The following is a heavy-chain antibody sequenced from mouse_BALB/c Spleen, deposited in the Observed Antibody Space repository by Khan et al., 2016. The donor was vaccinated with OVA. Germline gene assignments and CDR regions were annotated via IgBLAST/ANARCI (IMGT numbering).Heavy chain of an antibody. CDR1: GYSITSDYA. J-gene: IGHJ2*01. Sequence: QLEESGPGLVKPSQSLSLTCTVTGYSITSDYAWNWIRQFPENKLEWMGFISYSGNTNYNPSLKSRISITRDTSKNQFFLQLNSVTTEDTATYYCARVYGGDFDYWGQGTTLTVSS. V-gene: IGHV3-2*02. CDR3: ARVYGGDFDY. CDR2: ISYSGNT. D-gene: IGHD1-1*01.